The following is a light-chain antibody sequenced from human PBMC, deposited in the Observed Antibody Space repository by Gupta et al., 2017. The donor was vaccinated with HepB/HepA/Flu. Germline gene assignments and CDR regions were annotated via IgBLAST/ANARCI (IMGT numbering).Light chain of an antibody. V-gene: IGLV2-14*03. CDR3: TSYTRSSTWV. CDR2: DVS. CDR1: SSNIGGYNY. Sequence: QSALTQPASVSGSPGHSITISCTGTSSNIGGYNYVSWYQQHPGKAPKLMIYDVSNRPSGVSNRFSGSKSANTASLTISGLLAEDEADYYCTSYTRSSTWVFGGGTQVTVL. J-gene: IGLJ3*02.